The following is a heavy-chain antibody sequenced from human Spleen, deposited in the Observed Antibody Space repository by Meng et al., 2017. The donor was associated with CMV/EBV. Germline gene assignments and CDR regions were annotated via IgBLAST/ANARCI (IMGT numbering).Heavy chain of an antibody. CDR3: TRDLVGYDAFDI. J-gene: IGHJ3*02. CDR1: GYTFTTYD. Sequence: ASVKVSCKASGYTFTTYDIHWVRQAPGQGLEWMGRINPDGGTKTYAQKFQDRVTLTSDTSTSTVYMELSSLRSEDTAVYYCTRDLVGYDAFDIWGQGTMVTVSS. CDR2: INPDGGTK. V-gene: IGHV1-46*01. D-gene: IGHD3-22*01.